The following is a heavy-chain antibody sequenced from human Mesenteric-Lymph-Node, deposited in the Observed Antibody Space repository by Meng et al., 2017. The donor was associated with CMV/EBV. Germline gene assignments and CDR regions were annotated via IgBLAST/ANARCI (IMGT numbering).Heavy chain of an antibody. CDR1: GVTFNGYA. D-gene: IGHD2-21*01. J-gene: IGHJ6*01. Sequence: GESLKISCAVSGVTFNGYAMHWVRLAPGKGLVWVSRINSDGSSTNYADSVKGRITISRDNAKNTLYLQMNSLRAEDTAVYYCARDTVVVNPYHFGMDVWGQGTTVTVSS. CDR3: ARDTVVVNPYHFGMDV. V-gene: IGHV3-74*01. CDR2: INSDGSST.